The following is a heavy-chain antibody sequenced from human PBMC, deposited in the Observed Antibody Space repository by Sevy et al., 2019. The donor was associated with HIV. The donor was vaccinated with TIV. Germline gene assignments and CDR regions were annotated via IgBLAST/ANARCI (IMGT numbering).Heavy chain of an antibody. CDR3: AKGTLVVPAVIYYYYGMDV. V-gene: IGHV3-23*01. CDR1: GFTFSSYA. J-gene: IGHJ6*02. CDR2: ISHSGGST. Sequence: GGSLRLSCAASGFTFSSYAMNWVRQAPGKGLEWVSAISHSGGSTYYAGSVKGRFTISRDNSKNTLYLQMNSLRAEDTAVYYCAKGTLVVPAVIYYYYGMDVWGQGTTVTVSS. D-gene: IGHD2-2*02.